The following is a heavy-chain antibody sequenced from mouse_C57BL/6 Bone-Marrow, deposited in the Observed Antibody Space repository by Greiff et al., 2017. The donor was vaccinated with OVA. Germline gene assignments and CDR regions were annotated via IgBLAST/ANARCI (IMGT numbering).Heavy chain of an antibody. D-gene: IGHD2-3*01. J-gene: IGHJ1*03. CDR3: ARDRDGSTGGYFDV. Sequence: EVKLQESEGGLVQPGSSMKLSCTASGFTFSDYYMAWVRQVPEKGLEWVANINYDGSSTYYLDSLKSRFIISRDNAKNILYLQMSSLKSEDTATYYCARDRDGSTGGYFDVWGTGTTVTVSS. V-gene: IGHV5-16*01. CDR2: INYDGSST. CDR1: GFTFSDYY.